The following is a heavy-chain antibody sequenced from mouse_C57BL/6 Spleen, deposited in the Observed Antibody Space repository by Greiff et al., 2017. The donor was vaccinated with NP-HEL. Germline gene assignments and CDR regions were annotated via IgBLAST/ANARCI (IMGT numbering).Heavy chain of an antibody. Sequence: VQLKQSGAELVKPGASVKLSCTASGFNIKDYYMHWVKQRTEQGLEWIGRIDPEDGDTKYAPKFQGKATITADTSSNTAYLQLSSLTSEDTAVYYCARNPLTGPWFAYWGQGTLVTVSA. CDR1: GFNIKDYY. CDR2: IDPEDGDT. CDR3: ARNPLTGPWFAY. V-gene: IGHV14-2*01. J-gene: IGHJ3*01.